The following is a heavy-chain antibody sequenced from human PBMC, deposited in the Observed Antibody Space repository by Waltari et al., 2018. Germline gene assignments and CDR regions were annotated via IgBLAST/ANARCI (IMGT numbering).Heavy chain of an antibody. CDR3: ALDTGALWMDV. J-gene: IGHJ6*02. D-gene: IGHD2-21*01. CDR2: INPSGGST. Sequence: QVQLVQSGAEVKKPGASVKISCKTSEYTFTSSYIHWVRQAPGQGLAWMGIINPSGGSTIYDQKFQGRVTMTRDTSTSTVYMELSSLRSEDTAVYYCALDTGALWMDVWGQGTTVTVSS. CDR1: EYTFTSSY. V-gene: IGHV1-46*01.